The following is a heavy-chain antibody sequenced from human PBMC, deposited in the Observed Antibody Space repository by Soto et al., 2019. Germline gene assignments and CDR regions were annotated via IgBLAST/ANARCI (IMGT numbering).Heavy chain of an antibody. CDR1: GFTFSIYA. CDR2: TSYDGSHK. J-gene: IGHJ6*02. D-gene: IGHD2-2*01. Sequence: GGSLRLSCAASGFTFSIYAMHWVRQAPGKGLEWVAVTSYDGSHKYYADSVKGRFTISRDNSKNTLYLQMNSLRVEDTAVYYCGKPVGYCTSASCSRDYYYYYGMDVWGLGTTVTVSS. V-gene: IGHV3-30-3*02. CDR3: GKPVGYCTSASCSRDYYYYYGMDV.